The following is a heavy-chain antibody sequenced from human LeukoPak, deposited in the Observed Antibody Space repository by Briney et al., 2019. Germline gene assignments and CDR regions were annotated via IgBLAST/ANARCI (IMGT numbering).Heavy chain of an antibody. V-gene: IGHV4-31*03. CDR3: ARAPVVPAALFAY. J-gene: IGHJ4*02. CDR2: IYYSGST. Sequence: SETLSLTCTVSGGSISSGGYYWSWIRQHPGKGLEWIGYIYYSGSTYYNPSLKSRVTISVDTSKNQFSLKLSSVTAADTAVYYCARAPVVPAALFAYWGQGTLVTVSS. D-gene: IGHD2-2*01. CDR1: GGSISSGGYY.